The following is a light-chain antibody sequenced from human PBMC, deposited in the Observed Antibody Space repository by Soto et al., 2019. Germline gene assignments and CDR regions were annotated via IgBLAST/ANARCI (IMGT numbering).Light chain of an antibody. V-gene: IGLV1-51*01. CDR1: SSNIGGNS. CDR3: GSWDSSLSAYV. CDR2: GDN. J-gene: IGLJ1*01. Sequence: QSVMTQPPSVSAAPGQKVTISCSGSSSNIGGNSVSWYQQLPGTAPKLLIYGDNKRPSGIPDRFSGSKSGTSATLGITGFQTGDEADYHCGSWDSSLSAYVFGTGTKVTVL.